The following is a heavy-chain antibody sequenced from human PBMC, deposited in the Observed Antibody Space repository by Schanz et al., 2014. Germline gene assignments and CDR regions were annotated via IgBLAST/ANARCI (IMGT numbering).Heavy chain of an antibody. D-gene: IGHD6-13*01. Sequence: QVQLVQSGAEVKKPGASVKVSCKASGYTFISYGIKWVRQAPGQGLEWMGWISAYNGHTDYAQELQGRVTLTTDTSTSTAYMELRNLRSDDAAVYYCAREGVDAAAGGNYWGQGTLVTVSS. J-gene: IGHJ4*02. CDR1: GYTFISYG. V-gene: IGHV1-18*01. CDR3: AREGVDAAAGGNY. CDR2: ISAYNGHT.